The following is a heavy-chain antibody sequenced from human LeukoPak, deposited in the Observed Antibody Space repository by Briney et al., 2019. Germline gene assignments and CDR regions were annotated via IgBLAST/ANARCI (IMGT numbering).Heavy chain of an antibody. J-gene: IGHJ3*02. CDR2: IIPILGIA. CDR1: GGTFSSYT. V-gene: IGHV1-69*02. D-gene: IGHD2-15*01. Sequence: SVKVSCKASGGTFSSYTISWVRQAPGQGLEWMGRIIPILGIANYAQKFQGRVTITADKSTSTAYMELSSLRSEDTAVYYCACDIRPLGAFDIWGQGTMVTVSS. CDR3: ACDIRPLGAFDI.